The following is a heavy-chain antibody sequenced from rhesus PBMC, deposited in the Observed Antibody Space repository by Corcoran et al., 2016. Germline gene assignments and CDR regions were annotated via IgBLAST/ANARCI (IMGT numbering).Heavy chain of an antibody. J-gene: IGHJ4*01. V-gene: IGHV3-100*02. CDR3: TRVGRWLAHTYFDY. CDR2: ISESGLTI. Sequence: DVQLVESGGGLVKPGGSLRLSCVASGFTFSSYEMHWVRQAPGKGLEWVSVISESGLTIYYPDSVKGRFTISRDNAKNSLFLQMNSLRAEDTAVYYCTRVGRWLAHTYFDYWGQGVLVTVSS. D-gene: IGHD6-37*01. CDR1: GFTFSSYE.